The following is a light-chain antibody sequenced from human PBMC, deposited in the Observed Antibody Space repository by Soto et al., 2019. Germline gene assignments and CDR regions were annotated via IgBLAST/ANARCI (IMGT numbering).Light chain of an antibody. J-gene: IGKJ3*01. Sequence: EIVLTQSPGTLSLSPGERATLSCRASQSINNRYLAWYQQKPGQAPRLLIYAASSRATGIPDRFSGSGSGTDFTLTISRLEPEDFPVYYCQHFGSSPGLTFGPGTKVNIE. CDR2: AAS. CDR1: QSINNRY. CDR3: QHFGSSPGLT. V-gene: IGKV3-20*01.